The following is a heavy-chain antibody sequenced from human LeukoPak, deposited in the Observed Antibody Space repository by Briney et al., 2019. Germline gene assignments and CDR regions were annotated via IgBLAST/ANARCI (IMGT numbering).Heavy chain of an antibody. CDR3: ARFGYVAAVDV. D-gene: IGHD2-15*01. J-gene: IGHJ4*02. CDR2: INPAGSET. CDR1: GFTVSSNY. Sequence: PGGSLRLSCAASGFTVSSNYMNWVRQAPGKGLEWVANINPAGSETYNVDPVKGRFSISRDNAKNLVYLQMNSLRAEDTAVYHCARFGYVAAVDVWGQGTPVTVSS. V-gene: IGHV3-7*01.